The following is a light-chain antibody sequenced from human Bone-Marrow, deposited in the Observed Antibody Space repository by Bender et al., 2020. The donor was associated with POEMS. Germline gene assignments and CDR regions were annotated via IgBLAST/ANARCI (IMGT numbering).Light chain of an antibody. CDR1: SSDVGGYKY. Sequence: QSALTQPASVSGSPGQSITISCTGTSSDVGGYKYVSWYQQHPGKAPKLMIYDVTNRPSGVSSRFSGSKSGYTASLSISGLQAEDEADYYCSSYKTGGIWVFGGGTKVTVL. CDR2: DVT. V-gene: IGLV2-14*01. J-gene: IGLJ3*02. CDR3: SSYKTGGIWV.